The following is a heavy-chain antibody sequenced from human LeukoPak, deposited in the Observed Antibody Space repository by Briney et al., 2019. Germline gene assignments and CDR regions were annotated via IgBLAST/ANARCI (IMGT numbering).Heavy chain of an antibody. CDR3: AKGPDYDILTGYYNEFGY. CDR1: GFTVSSNH. V-gene: IGHV3-23*01. Sequence: GGSLRLSCAASGFTVSSNHMSWVRQAPGKGLEWVSAISGSGGSTYYADSVKGRFTISRDNSKNTLYLQMNSLRAEDTAVYYCAKGPDYDILTGYYNEFGYWGQGTLVTVSS. J-gene: IGHJ4*02. D-gene: IGHD3-9*01. CDR2: ISGSGGST.